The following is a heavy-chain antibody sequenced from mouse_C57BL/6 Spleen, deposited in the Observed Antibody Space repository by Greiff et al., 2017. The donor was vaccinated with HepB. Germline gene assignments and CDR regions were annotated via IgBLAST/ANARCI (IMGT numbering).Heavy chain of an antibody. Sequence: QVQLQQSGAELVRPGASVKLSCKASGYTFTDYYINWVKQRPGQGLEWIARFYPGSGNTYYNEKFKGKATLTAEKSSSTAYMQLSSLTSEDSAVYFCARGITTVVATVDYAMDYWGQGTSVTVSS. CDR3: ARGITTVVATVDYAMDY. V-gene: IGHV1-76*01. J-gene: IGHJ4*01. CDR1: GYTFTDYY. D-gene: IGHD1-1*01. CDR2: FYPGSGNT.